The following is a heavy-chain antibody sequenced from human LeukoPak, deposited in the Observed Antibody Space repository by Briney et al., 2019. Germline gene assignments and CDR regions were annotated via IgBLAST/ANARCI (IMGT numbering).Heavy chain of an antibody. CDR1: GFTFSSYW. CDR3: VKGLTLTPLDN. Sequence: GGSLRLSCAASGFTFSSYWMHWVRQAPGKGLEWVAAISYDGSTNYYRDSVKGRFTISRDNSKDTLYLQMNSVRPEDTAVYSCVKGLTLTPLDNWGQGTLVTVSS. CDR2: ISYDGSTN. J-gene: IGHJ4*02. D-gene: IGHD3-9*01. V-gene: IGHV3-30*18.